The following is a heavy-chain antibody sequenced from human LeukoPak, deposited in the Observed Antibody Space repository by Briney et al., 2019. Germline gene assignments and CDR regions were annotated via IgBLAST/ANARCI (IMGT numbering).Heavy chain of an antibody. CDR1: GGSFSGYY. V-gene: IGHV4-34*01. D-gene: IGHD3-9*01. J-gene: IGHJ4*02. CDR3: ARVRYFDWLLSN. Sequence: SETLSLTCAVYGGSFSGYYWSWVRQPPGKGLEWIGEINHSGSANYNPSPTSRVTISVATSKNQFSLKLSSVTAADTAVYYCARVRYFDWLLSNWGQGTLVAVSS. CDR2: INHSGSA.